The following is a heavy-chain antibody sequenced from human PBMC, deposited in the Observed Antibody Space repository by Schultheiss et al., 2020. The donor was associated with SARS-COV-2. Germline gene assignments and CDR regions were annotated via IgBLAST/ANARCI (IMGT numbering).Heavy chain of an antibody. V-gene: IGHV3-30*07. CDR1: GFTFSSYA. CDR3: ARYSSGWYSNYYYYGMDV. D-gene: IGHD6-19*01. J-gene: IGHJ6*02. CDR2: ISYDGSNK. Sequence: GGSLRLSCAASGFTFSSYAMSWVRQAPGKGLEWVAVISYDGSNKYYADSVKGRFTISRDNSKNTLYLQMNSLRAEDTAVYYCARYSSGWYSNYYYYGMDVWGQGTTVTVSS.